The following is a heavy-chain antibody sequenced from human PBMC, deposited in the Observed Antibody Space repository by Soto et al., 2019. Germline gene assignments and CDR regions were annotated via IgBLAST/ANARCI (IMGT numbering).Heavy chain of an antibody. V-gene: IGHV4-39*01. CDR1: GGSISSSSYY. D-gene: IGHD3-22*01. CDR2: IYYSGST. J-gene: IGHJ4*02. Sequence: QLQLQESGPGLVKPSETLSLTCTVSGGSISSSSYYWGWIRQPPGKGLEWIGSIYYSGSTYYNPSLKSRVTISVDTSENQFSLKLSSVTAADTAVYYCARLPSSGHPRFDYWGQGTLVTVSS. CDR3: ARLPSSGHPRFDY.